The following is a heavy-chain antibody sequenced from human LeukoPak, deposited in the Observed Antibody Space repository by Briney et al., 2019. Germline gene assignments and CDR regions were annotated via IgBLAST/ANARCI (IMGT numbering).Heavy chain of an antibody. D-gene: IGHD5-18*01. CDR3: ARVGWPVALAMVWAFDI. Sequence: SETLSLTCTVSGGSISSSSYYWGWIRQPPGTGLEWIGYIYYSGSTNYNPSLKSRVTISVDTSKNQFSLKLSSVTAADTAVYYCARVGWPVALAMVWAFDIWGQGTMVTVSS. CDR2: IYYSGST. CDR1: GGSISSSSYY. V-gene: IGHV4-61*05. J-gene: IGHJ3*02.